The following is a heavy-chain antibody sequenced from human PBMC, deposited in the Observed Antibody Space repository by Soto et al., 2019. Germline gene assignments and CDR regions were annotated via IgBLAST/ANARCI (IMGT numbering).Heavy chain of an antibody. V-gene: IGHV4-59*01. D-gene: IGHD6-13*01. J-gene: IGHJ5*02. Sequence: PSETLSLTCTVSGGSISSYYWSWIRQPPGKGLEWIGYIYYGGSPNYNPSLKSRVTISVDMSKNQFSLKLSSVTAADTAVYYCARVGIAAAAPSWWFDPWGQGTLVTVSS. CDR1: GGSISSYY. CDR3: ARVGIAAAAPSWWFDP. CDR2: IYYGGSP.